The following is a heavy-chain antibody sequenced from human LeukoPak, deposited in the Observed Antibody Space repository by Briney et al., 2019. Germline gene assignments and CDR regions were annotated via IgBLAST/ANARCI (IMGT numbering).Heavy chain of an antibody. D-gene: IGHD3-10*01. J-gene: IGHJ3*02. CDR1: GFTFSDYY. Sequence: GGSLRLSCAASGFTFSDYYMSWIRQAPGKGLEWVSYISSSGSTIYYADSVKGRFTISRDNAKNSLYLQMNSLRAEDTAVYYCAREAYYYGSGSYPGSFDIWGQGTMVTVSS. V-gene: IGHV3-11*01. CDR3: AREAYYYGSGSYPGSFDI. CDR2: ISSSGSTI.